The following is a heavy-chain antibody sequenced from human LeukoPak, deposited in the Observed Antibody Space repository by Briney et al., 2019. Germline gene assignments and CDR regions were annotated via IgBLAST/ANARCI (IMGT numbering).Heavy chain of an antibody. J-gene: IGHJ1*01. CDR2: ISSSSSTI. D-gene: IGHD6-13*01. CDR3: ARGCTGYSSSCAKYFQH. Sequence: HSGGSLRLSCAASGFTFSSYSMNWFRQAPGKGLEWVSYISSSSSTIYYADSVKGRFTISRDNAKNSLYLQMKSLRAEDTAVYYCARGCTGYSSSCAKYFQHWGQGTLVTVSS. V-gene: IGHV3-48*04. CDR1: GFTFSSYS.